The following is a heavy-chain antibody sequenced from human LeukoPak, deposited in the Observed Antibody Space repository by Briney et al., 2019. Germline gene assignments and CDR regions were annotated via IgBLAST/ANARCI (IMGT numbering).Heavy chain of an antibody. Sequence: PGGSLRLSCAASEFTFSNFAMSWVRQAPGKGLEWVSTISGSGDSTYYADSVKGRFTISRDNSKNTLSLHMNTLRAEDTAVYYCAKDLLQTFFFDSSGYYSDAFGMWGQGTMVTVSP. J-gene: IGHJ3*02. D-gene: IGHD3-22*01. CDR3: AKDLLQTFFFDSSGYYSDAFGM. V-gene: IGHV3-23*01. CDR2: ISGSGDST. CDR1: EFTFSNFA.